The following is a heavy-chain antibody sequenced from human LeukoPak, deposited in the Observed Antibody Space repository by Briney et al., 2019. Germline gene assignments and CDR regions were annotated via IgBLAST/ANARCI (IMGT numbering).Heavy chain of an antibody. CDR2: ISYDGSNK. CDR1: GFTFSSYA. J-gene: IGHJ4*02. V-gene: IGHV3-30*04. CDR3: ARDYYGSLDY. D-gene: IGHD3-10*01. Sequence: GGSLRLSCAASGFTFSSYAMHWVRQAPGKGLEWVAVISYDGSNKYYADSVKGRFTISRVNSKNTLYLQMNSLRAEDTAVYYCARDYYGSLDYWGQGILVTVSS.